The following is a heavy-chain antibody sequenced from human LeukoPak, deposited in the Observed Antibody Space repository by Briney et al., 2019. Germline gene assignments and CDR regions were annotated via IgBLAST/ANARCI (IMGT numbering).Heavy chain of an antibody. Sequence: SETLSLTCNVSGGSISSYYWSWIRQPPGKGLEWIGEINHSGSTNYNPSLKSRVTISVDTSKNQFSLKLSSVTAADTAVYYCAGSYSSGWDHYYYYMDVWGKGTTVTVSS. CDR2: INHSGST. V-gene: IGHV4-34*01. D-gene: IGHD6-19*01. CDR3: AGSYSSGWDHYYYYMDV. CDR1: GGSISSYY. J-gene: IGHJ6*03.